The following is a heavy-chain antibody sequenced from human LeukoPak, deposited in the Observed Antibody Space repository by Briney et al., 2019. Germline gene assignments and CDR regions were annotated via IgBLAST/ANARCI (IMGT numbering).Heavy chain of an antibody. CDR1: GYTFNTYG. CDR3: LRDAQRPRLTPDY. V-gene: IGHV1-18*01. Sequence: ASVKVSCKASGYTFNTYGISWVRQAPGQGLEWMGWISTYNGNTSYVQNLQGRVTMTTDTSTSTAYMELMSLRSDDTAVYYCLRDAQRPRLTPDYWGQGTLVTVSS. CDR2: ISTYNGNT. D-gene: IGHD6-25*01. J-gene: IGHJ4*02.